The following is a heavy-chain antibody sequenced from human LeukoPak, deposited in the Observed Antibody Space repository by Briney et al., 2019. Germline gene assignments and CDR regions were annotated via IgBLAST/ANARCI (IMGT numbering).Heavy chain of an antibody. CDR3: AILGYCSGGSCHAFDY. D-gene: IGHD2-15*01. CDR1: GFTFTTYY. V-gene: IGHV1-46*01. J-gene: IGHJ4*02. Sequence: ASVKVSCKTSGFTFTTYYMHWLRQAPGQGLEWMGMINPSVGNTHFAQKFQGRLTMTRGTSTSTVYMELSSLRSEDTAVYYCAILGYCSGGSCHAFDYWGQGTLVTVSS. CDR2: INPSVGNT.